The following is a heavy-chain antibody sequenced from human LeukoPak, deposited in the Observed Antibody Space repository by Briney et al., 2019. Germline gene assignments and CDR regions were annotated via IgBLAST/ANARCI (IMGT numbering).Heavy chain of an antibody. J-gene: IGHJ3*02. V-gene: IGHV1-2*02. Sequence: GASVKVSCKASGYTFTGYYMHWVRRAPGQGLEWMGWINPNSGGTNYAQKFQGRVTMTRDTSISTAYMELSSLRSEDTAVYYCARTPLYYDILTGYYGGAFDIWGQGTMVTVSS. CDR1: GYTFTGYY. D-gene: IGHD3-9*01. CDR3: ARTPLYYDILTGYYGGAFDI. CDR2: INPNSGGT.